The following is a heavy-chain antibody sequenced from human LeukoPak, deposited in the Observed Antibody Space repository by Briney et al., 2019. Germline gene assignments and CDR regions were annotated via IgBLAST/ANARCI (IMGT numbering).Heavy chain of an antibody. Sequence: ASVKVSCKASGGTFSFGTAGVTWVRQASGQRLEWLGGIIPLLDSPHHAPNFQGRLTITADRFSGVAYMDLSSLRSEDTAVYYCARASIVTTNGDNVYYYMDVWGTGTTVTVSS. CDR2: IIPLLDSP. V-gene: IGHV1-69*10. J-gene: IGHJ6*03. D-gene: IGHD5-12*01. CDR3: ARASIVTTNGDNVYYYMDV. CDR1: GGTFSFGTAG.